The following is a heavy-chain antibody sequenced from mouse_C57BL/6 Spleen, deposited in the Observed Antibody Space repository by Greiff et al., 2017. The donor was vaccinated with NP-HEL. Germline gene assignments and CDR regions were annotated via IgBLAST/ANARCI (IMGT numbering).Heavy chain of an antibody. CDR2: IYPGSGST. CDR1: GYTFTSYW. J-gene: IGHJ1*03. D-gene: IGHD1-1*01. Sequence: QVQLQQSGAELVKPGASVKMSCKASGYTFTSYWITWVKQRPGQGLEWIGDIYPGSGSTNYNEKFKSKATLTVDTSSSTAYMQLSSLTSEDSAVYYCARYYYGSKYFDVWGTGTTVTVSS. CDR3: ARYYYGSKYFDV. V-gene: IGHV1-55*01.